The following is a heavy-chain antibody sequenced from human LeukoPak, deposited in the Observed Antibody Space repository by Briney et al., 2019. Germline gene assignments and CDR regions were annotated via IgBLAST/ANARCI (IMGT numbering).Heavy chain of an antibody. CDR1: GFTFSSYS. CDR3: ARSTSGSYLYYYYGMDV. CDR2: ISSSSSTI. V-gene: IGHV3-48*04. Sequence: GGSLRLSCAASGFTFSSYSMNWVRQAPGKGLEWVSYISSSSSTIYYADSVKGRFTISRDNAKNSLYLQMNSLRAEDTAVYYCARSTSGSYLYYYYGMDVWGQGTTVTVSS. J-gene: IGHJ6*02. D-gene: IGHD3-10*01.